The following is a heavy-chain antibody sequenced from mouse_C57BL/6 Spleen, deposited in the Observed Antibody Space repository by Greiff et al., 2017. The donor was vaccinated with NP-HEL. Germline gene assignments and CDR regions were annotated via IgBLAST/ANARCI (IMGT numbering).Heavy chain of an antibody. CDR3: ARNYGSSYEDYAMDY. CDR1: GYTFTSYG. Sequence: QVHVKQSGAELARPGASVKLSCKASGYTFTSYGISWVKQRTGQGLEWIGEIYPRSGNTYYNEKFKGKATLTADKSSSTAYMELRSLTSEDSAVYFCARNYGSSYEDYAMDYWGQGTSVTVSS. V-gene: IGHV1-81*01. D-gene: IGHD1-1*01. J-gene: IGHJ4*01. CDR2: IYPRSGNT.